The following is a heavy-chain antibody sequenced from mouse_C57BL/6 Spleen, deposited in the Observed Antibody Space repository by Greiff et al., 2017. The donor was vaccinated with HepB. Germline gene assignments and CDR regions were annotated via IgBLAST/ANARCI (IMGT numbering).Heavy chain of an antibody. Sequence: QVQLQQPGAELVKPGASVKMSCKASGYTFTSYWITWVKQRPGQGLEWIGDIYPGSGSTNYNEKFKSKATLTVDTSSSTAYMQLSSLTSEDSAVYYCARPFYYGSHWFAYWGQGTLVTVSA. CDR2: IYPGSGST. CDR1: GYTFTSYW. CDR3: ARPFYYGSHWFAY. J-gene: IGHJ3*01. D-gene: IGHD1-1*01. V-gene: IGHV1-55*01.